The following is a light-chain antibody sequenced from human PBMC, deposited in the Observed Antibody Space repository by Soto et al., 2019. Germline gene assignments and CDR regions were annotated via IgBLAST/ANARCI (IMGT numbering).Light chain of an antibody. CDR2: AAS. CDR1: QSIHTS. CDR3: QQSYSAPT. Sequence: DIQLTQSPSSLSASVGDGVTITCRASQSIHTSLNWYQQKPGKAPKLLIYAASSLQSGVPSRFSGSGSVTDFILTINSLQPEDFATFYCQQSYSAPTFGQGTKVEV. J-gene: IGKJ1*01. V-gene: IGKV1-39*01.